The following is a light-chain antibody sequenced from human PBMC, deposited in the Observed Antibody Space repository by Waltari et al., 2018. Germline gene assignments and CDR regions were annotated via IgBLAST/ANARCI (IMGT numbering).Light chain of an antibody. Sequence: QSALTQPASVSGSPGQSITIPCTGIGSAIDDSDFVSWYQHQPGKAPRVIIYDVTNRATGSYHRYYASQTANTASLTSSELQPEDEGDYYCTSQALDGGVLLGGGNQVT. CDR1: GSAIDDSDF. CDR2: DVT. V-gene: IGLV2-14*03. J-gene: IGLJ7*01. CDR3: TSQALDGGVL.